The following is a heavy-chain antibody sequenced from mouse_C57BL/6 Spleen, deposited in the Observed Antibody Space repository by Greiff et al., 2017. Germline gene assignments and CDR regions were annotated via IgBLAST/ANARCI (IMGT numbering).Heavy chain of an antibody. D-gene: IGHD2-1*01. CDR2: INPNNGGT. CDR3: ARSYGNYEAY. J-gene: IGHJ3*01. Sequence: EVMLQQSGPELVKPGASVKISCKASGYTFTDYYMNWVKQSHGKSLEWIGDINPNNGGTSYNQKFKGKATLTVDKSSSTAYMELRSLTSEDSAVYYCARSYGNYEAYWGQGTLVTVSA. CDR1: GYTFTDYY. V-gene: IGHV1-26*01.